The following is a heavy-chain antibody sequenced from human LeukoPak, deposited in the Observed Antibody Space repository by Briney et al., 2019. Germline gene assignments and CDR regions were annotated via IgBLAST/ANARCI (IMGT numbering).Heavy chain of an antibody. CDR1: GGSISSYY. D-gene: IGHD6-19*01. CDR2: IYYTGST. CDR3: ARISNSGWFFDF. Sequence: SETLSLTCAVSGGSISSYYWSWIRQPPGKGLEWIGYIYYTGSTNYSPSLKSRVTISVDKSKNQFSPKVTSMSAADTAVYYCARISNSGWFFDFWGQGTLVTVSS. V-gene: IGHV4-59*08. J-gene: IGHJ4*02.